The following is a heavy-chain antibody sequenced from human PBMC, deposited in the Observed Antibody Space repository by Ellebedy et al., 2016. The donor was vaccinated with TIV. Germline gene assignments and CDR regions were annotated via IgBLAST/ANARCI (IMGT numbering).Heavy chain of an antibody. D-gene: IGHD6-19*01. CDR1: GFTFTNHW. CDR3: AREGELGAGTDGYFES. V-gene: IGHV3-7*01. J-gene: IGHJ4*02. CDR2: IKQDGSTV. Sequence: GGSLRLXCAASGFTFTNHWMTWVRQAPGKGLEWLASIKQDGSTVFYMESVKGRFTISRDNAKDSLYLEMSSLRAEDTAVYYCAREGELGAGTDGYFESWGQGTLVTVSS.